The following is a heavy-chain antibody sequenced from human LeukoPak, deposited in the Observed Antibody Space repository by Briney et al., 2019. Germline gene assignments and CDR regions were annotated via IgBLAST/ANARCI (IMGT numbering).Heavy chain of an antibody. CDR3: ARAYSSSWYFNWFDP. Sequence: SETLSLTCTVSGYSISSGYYWGWIRQSPGKGLEWIGSIYHSGNTYYNPSLKSRVTISVDTSKNQFSLKLSSVTAADTAVYYCARAYSSSWYFNWFDPWGQGTLDTVSS. V-gene: IGHV4-38-2*02. J-gene: IGHJ5*02. CDR1: GYSISSGYY. D-gene: IGHD6-13*01. CDR2: IYHSGNT.